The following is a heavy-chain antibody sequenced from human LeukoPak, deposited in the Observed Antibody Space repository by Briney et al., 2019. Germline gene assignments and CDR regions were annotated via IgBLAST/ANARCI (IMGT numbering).Heavy chain of an antibody. CDR3: ARGRQGDVGSSIFDY. CDR1: GYTFTSYD. CDR2: MNPNSGNT. D-gene: IGHD6-6*01. V-gene: IGHV1-8*03. Sequence: ASVKVSCKASGYTFTSYDINWVRQATGQGLEWMGWMNPNSGNTGYAQKFQGRVTITRNTSISTAYMELSSLGSEDTAVYYCARGRQGDVGSSIFDYWGQGTLVTVSS. J-gene: IGHJ4*02.